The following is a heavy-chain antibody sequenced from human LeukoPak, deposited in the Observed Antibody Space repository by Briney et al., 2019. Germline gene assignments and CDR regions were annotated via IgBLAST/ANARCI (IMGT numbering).Heavy chain of an antibody. CDR1: GFTFSSYS. CDR2: ISSSSSYI. CDR3: ARTSSCDSSGYCLDY. Sequence: PGGSLRLSCAASGFTFSSYSMNWVRQAPGKGLEWASSISSSSSYIYYADSVKGRFTISRDNAKNSLYLRMNSLRAEDTAVYYCARTSSCDSSGYCLDYWGQGTLVTVSS. V-gene: IGHV3-21*01. J-gene: IGHJ4*02. D-gene: IGHD3-22*01.